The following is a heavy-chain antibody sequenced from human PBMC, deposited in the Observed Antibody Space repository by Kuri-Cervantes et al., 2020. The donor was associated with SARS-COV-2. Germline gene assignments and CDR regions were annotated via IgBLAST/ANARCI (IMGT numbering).Heavy chain of an antibody. CDR1: GYSFTSYW. CDR3: ARQVAHYDILTGYQMYYFDY. V-gene: IGHV5-10-1*01. J-gene: IGHJ4*02. CDR2: IDPSDSYT. Sequence: KVSCKGSGYSFTSYWISWVRQMPGKGLEWMGRIDPSDSYTNYGPSFQGHVTISADKSISTAYLQWSSLKASDTAMYYCARQVAHYDILTGYQMYYFDYWGQGTLVTVSS. D-gene: IGHD3-9*01.